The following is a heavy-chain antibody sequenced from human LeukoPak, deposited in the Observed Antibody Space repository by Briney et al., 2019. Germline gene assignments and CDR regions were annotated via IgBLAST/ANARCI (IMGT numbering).Heavy chain of an antibody. CDR2: INPNSGGT. J-gene: IGHJ6*03. D-gene: IGHD5-18*01. Sequence: ASVKVSCKASGYTFTGYYMHWVRQAPGQGLEWMGWINPNSGGTNYAQKFQGRVTMTRDTSISTAYMELSRLRSDDTAVYYCARETVDTAMVTDDYYMDVWGKGTTVTVSS. CDR1: GYTFTGYY. CDR3: ARETVDTAMVTDDYYMDV. V-gene: IGHV1-2*02.